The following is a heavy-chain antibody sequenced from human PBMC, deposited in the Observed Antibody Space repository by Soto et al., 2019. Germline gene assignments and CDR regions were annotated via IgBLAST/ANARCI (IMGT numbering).Heavy chain of an antibody. CDR1: GGSISSSSYY. CDR3: ARQAASTTGYYYYGMDV. Sequence: SETLSLTCTVSGGSISSSSYYWGWIRQPPGKGLEWIGSIYYSGSTYYNPSLKSRVTISVDTSKNQFSLKLSSVTAADTAVYYCARQAASTTGYYYYGMDVWGQGTTVTVSS. D-gene: IGHD2-15*01. V-gene: IGHV4-39*01. CDR2: IYYSGST. J-gene: IGHJ6*02.